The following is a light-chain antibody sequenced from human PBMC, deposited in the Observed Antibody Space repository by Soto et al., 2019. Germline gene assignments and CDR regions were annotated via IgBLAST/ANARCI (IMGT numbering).Light chain of an antibody. CDR3: QKYSSVIT. CDR2: AAS. V-gene: IGKV1-27*01. Sequence: DIQMTQSPSSLSASVGDRVTITCRASQGISNFLAWYQQKPGKVPKLLISAASTLQSGVPSRFSGSGSGTDSTLTIASLQPEHVATYYCQKYSSVITFGQGTRLEIK. CDR1: QGISNF. J-gene: IGKJ5*01.